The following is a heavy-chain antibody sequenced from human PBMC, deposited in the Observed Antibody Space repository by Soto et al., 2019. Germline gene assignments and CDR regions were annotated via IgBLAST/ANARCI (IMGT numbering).Heavy chain of an antibody. CDR2: IKQDGSEK. J-gene: IGHJ4*02. CDR1: RFTFSSYW. Sequence: EVHLVESGGGLVQPGGSLRLSCAASRFTFSSYWMRWVRQAPGKGLEWVANIKQDGSEKYYVDSVKGRFTISRDNAKNSLYLQMNSLSAEDTAVYYCARHGGYYFDYWGQGTLVTVSS. CDR3: ARHGGYYFDY. V-gene: IGHV3-7*04. D-gene: IGHD4-17*01.